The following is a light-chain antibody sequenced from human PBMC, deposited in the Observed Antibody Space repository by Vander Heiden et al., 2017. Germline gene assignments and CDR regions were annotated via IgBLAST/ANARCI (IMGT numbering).Light chain of an antibody. CDR1: QSVTSF. J-gene: IGKJ3*01. V-gene: IGKV1-39*01. Sequence: DIQLTQSPSSLSASVGDRVTITCRASQSVTSFLNWYQQKSGQAPKLLIYAASSLHTGVPSRFSGRGSGTDFSLTIRSLQPEDFATYYCQQSYIIPLTFGPGTKLDMK. CDR2: AAS. CDR3: QQSYIIPLT.